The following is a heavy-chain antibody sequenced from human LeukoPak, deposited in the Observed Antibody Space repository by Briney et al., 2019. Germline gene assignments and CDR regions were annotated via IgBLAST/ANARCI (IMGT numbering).Heavy chain of an antibody. J-gene: IGHJ6*02. CDR2: ISSSGGST. CDR3: AREGNRDILGGLDV. V-gene: IGHV3-23*01. D-gene: IGHD5-12*01. Sequence: GGSLRLSCAASGFTFSSYAMSWVRQAPGKGLEWVSGISSSGGSTYYADSVKGRFTISRDNSKSTLSLQMNSLRAEDTAVYYCAREGNRDILGGLDVWGQGTTVTVSS. CDR1: GFTFSSYA.